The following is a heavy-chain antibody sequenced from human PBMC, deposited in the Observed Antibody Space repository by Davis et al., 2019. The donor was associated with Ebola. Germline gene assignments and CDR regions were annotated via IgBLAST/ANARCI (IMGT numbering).Heavy chain of an antibody. J-gene: IGHJ5*02. V-gene: IGHV4-39*01. D-gene: IGHD2-2*01. CDR2: IYYSGYT. Sequence: MPSETLSLTCTVSGGSITTTHYYCGSFRQPPGKALDWIATIYYSGYTHYDPSLKSRVTISVDTSKNQFSLKLSSVTAADTAVYYCARHGQAYCSSTSCYVNWFDPWGQGTLVTGSS. CDR3: ARHGQAYCSSTSCYVNWFDP. CDR1: GGSITTTHYY.